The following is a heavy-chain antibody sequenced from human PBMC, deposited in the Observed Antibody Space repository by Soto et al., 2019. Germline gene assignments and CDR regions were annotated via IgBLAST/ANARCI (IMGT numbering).Heavy chain of an antibody. Sequence: GESLKISCKGSGYSFTSYWIGWVRQMPGKGLEWMGIIYPGDSDTRYSPSFQGQVTISADKSISTAYLQWSSLKASDTAMYYCARRQTLFIVGATFGDAFDIWGQGTMVTVSS. J-gene: IGHJ3*02. CDR1: GYSFTSYW. CDR2: IYPGDSDT. V-gene: IGHV5-51*01. D-gene: IGHD1-26*01. CDR3: ARRQTLFIVGATFGDAFDI.